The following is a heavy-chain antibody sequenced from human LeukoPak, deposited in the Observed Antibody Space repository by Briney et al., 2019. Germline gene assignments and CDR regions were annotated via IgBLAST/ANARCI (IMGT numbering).Heavy chain of an antibody. J-gene: IGHJ4*02. D-gene: IGHD5-18*01. V-gene: IGHV3-33*01. CDR1: GFTFSSYG. Sequence: GGSLRLSCAASGFTFSSYGMHWVRQAPGKGLEWVAVIWYDGSNKYYADSVKGRFTISRDNSKNTLYLQMNSLRAEDTAVYYCARDTAMGAPDYWGQGTLVTVSS. CDR3: ARDTAMGAPDY. CDR2: IWYDGSNK.